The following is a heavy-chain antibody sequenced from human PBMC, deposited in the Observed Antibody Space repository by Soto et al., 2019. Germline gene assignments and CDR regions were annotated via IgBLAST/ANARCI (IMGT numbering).Heavy chain of an antibody. V-gene: IGHV4-34*01. J-gene: IGHJ4*02. Sequence: SETLSLTCAVYGGSFSGYYWRWIRQPPGKGLEWIGEINHSGSTNYNPSLKSRVTISVDTSKNQFSLKLSSVTAADTAVYYCARGDIAARPRFDYWGQGTLVTVSS. D-gene: IGHD6-6*01. CDR1: GGSFSGYY. CDR3: ARGDIAARPRFDY. CDR2: INHSGST.